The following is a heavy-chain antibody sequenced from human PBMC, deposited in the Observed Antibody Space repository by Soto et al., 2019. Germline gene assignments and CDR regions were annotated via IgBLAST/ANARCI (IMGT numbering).Heavy chain of an antibody. CDR2: INAGNGNT. CDR3: AIGYCSSTSCYGYYYYGMDV. J-gene: IGHJ6*02. CDR1: GYTFTSYA. Sequence: ASVKVSCKASGYTFTSYAMHWVRQAPGQRLEWMGWINAGNGNTKYSQKFQGRVTITRDTSASTAYMELSSLRSEDTAVYYCAIGYCSSTSCYGYYYYGMDVWGQGTTVTVSS. D-gene: IGHD2-2*01. V-gene: IGHV1-3*01.